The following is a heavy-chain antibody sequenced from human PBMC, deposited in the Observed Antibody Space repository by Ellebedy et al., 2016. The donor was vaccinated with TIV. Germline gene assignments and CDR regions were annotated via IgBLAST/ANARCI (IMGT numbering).Heavy chain of an antibody. CDR2: ISNNGGST. V-gene: IGHV3-64D*09. D-gene: IGHD2-21*01. CDR1: GFTFNSYA. CDR3: VPRMVVAFEY. Sequence: PGGSLRLSCAASGFTFNSYAMHWVRQASGKGLEYVSAISNNGGSTYYADSVKGRFTISRDNSKNTLYLQMSSLTPEDTAVYYCVPRMVVAFEYWGQGTLVTVSS. J-gene: IGHJ4*02.